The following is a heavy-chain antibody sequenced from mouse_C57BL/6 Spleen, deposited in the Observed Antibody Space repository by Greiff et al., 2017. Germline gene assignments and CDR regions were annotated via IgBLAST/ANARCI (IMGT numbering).Heavy chain of an antibody. J-gene: IGHJ4*01. Sequence: VQLQQPGAELVMPGASVKLSCKASGYTFTSYWMHWVKQRPGQGLEWIGKIDPSDSYTNYNQKFKGKSTLTVDKSSSTAYMQLSSLTYEDSAVYYCARRNYSNYDAMDYWGQGTSVTVSS. V-gene: IGHV1-69*01. D-gene: IGHD2-5*01. CDR1: GYTFTSYW. CDR2: IDPSDSYT. CDR3: ARRNYSNYDAMDY.